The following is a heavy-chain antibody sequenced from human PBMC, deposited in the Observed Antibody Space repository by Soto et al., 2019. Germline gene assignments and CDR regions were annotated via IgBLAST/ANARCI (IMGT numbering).Heavy chain of an antibody. Sequence: GGSLRLSCAASGFTFSSYAMSWVRQAPGKGLEWVSAISGSGGSTYYADSVKGRFTISRDNSKNTLYLQMNSLRAEDTAVYYCAKDRDGDSNYYYYYYMDVWGKGTTVTVSS. CDR1: GFTFSSYA. CDR2: ISGSGGST. V-gene: IGHV3-23*01. J-gene: IGHJ6*03. CDR3: AKDRDGDSNYYYYYYMDV. D-gene: IGHD4-17*01.